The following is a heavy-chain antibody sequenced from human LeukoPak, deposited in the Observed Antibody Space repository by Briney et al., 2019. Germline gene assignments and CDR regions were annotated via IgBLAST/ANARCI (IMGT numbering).Heavy chain of an antibody. CDR3: ARKYSGTNPFDY. J-gene: IGHJ4*02. Sequence: SLRLXCAASXFTLNNYAMSWVRQAPGKGLEWVSIINNSGGSTYYADSVKGRFTISRDLSKNTLYLQMNSLRAEDTALYYCARKYSGTNPFDYWGQGTLVTVSS. CDR2: INNSGGST. D-gene: IGHD1-26*01. V-gene: IGHV3-23*01. CDR1: XFTLNNYA.